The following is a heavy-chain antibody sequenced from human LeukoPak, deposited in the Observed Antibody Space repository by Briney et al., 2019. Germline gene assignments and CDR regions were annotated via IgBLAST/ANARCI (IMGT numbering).Heavy chain of an antibody. J-gene: IGHJ4*02. D-gene: IGHD4-23*01. CDR1: GFTFSSYW. Sequence: GGSLRLSCAASGFTFSSYWMSWVRQAPGKGLEWVANIKQDGSEKYYVDSVKGRFTISRDNAKSSLYLQMNSLRAEDTAVYYCAXQNXYGGNCFFEYWGQGTLVTVSS. CDR2: IKQDGSEK. CDR3: AXQNXYGGNCFFEY. V-gene: IGHV3-7*01.